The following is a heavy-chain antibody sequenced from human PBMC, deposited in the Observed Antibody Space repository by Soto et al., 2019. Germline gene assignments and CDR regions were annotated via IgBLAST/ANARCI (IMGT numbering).Heavy chain of an antibody. CDR1: GFTFSSYA. V-gene: IGHV3-30-3*01. J-gene: IGHJ3*02. CDR2: ISYDGSNK. Sequence: QVQLVESGGGVVQPGRSLRLSCAASGFTFSSYAMHWVRQAPGKGLEWVAVISYDGSNKYYADSVKGRFTISRDNSKNTLYLQMNSLRAEDTAVYYCATEYDREHAFDIWGQGTMVTVSS. CDR3: ATEYDREHAFDI. D-gene: IGHD3-22*01.